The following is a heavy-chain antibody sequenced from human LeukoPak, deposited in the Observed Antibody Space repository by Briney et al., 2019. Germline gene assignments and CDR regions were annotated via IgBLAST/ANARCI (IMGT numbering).Heavy chain of an antibody. D-gene: IGHD6-13*01. CDR2: IYYSGST. CDR1: GGSISSYY. V-gene: IGHV4-59*01. CDR3: ARAAAAAGNWFDP. J-gene: IGHJ5*02. Sequence: SETLSPTCTVSGGSISSYYWSWIRQPPGKGLEWIGYIYYSGSTNYNPSLKSRVTISVDTSKNQFSLKLSSVTAADTAVYYCARAAAAAGNWFDPWGQGTLVTVSS.